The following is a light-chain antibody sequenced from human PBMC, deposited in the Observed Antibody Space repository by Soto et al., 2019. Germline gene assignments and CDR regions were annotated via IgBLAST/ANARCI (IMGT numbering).Light chain of an antibody. Sequence: EIVLTQSPGTLSLSPGERGSLXLRASQNIGRLLGWYQQKPGRAPRLLISDVSNRATGIPARFSGSGSGTDFTLTISSLESEDFAVYYCHQRRQWPLTFGGGTRLEI. V-gene: IGKV3-11*01. CDR1: QNIGRL. CDR3: HQRRQWPLT. J-gene: IGKJ5*01. CDR2: DVS.